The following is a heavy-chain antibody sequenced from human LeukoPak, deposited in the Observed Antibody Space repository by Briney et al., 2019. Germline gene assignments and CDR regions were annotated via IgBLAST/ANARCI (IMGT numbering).Heavy chain of an antibody. Sequence: PSETLSLTCTVSGGSISSYYWSWIRQPPGKGLEWIGYIYYSGSTNYNPSLKSRVTISVDTSKNQFSLKLSSVTAADTAVYYCARVSTYYYDSSGYWFDYWGREPWSPSPQ. CDR3: ARVSTYYYDSSGYWFDY. J-gene: IGHJ4*02. CDR1: GGSISSYY. V-gene: IGHV4-59*01. D-gene: IGHD3-22*01. CDR2: IYYSGST.